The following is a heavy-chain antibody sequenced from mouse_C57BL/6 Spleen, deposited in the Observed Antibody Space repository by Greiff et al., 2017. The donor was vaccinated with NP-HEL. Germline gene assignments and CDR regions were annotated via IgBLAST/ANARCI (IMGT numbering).Heavy chain of an antibody. Sequence: EVMLVESEGGLVQPGSSMKLSCTASGFTFSDYYMAWVRQVPEKGLEWVANINYDGSSTYYLDSLKSRFLLSRDNAKNILYLQMGSLKSEDTATYYCARVYGYYDAMDYWGQGTSVTVAS. CDR1: GFTFSDYY. D-gene: IGHD2-2*01. V-gene: IGHV5-16*01. J-gene: IGHJ4*01. CDR3: ARVYGYYDAMDY. CDR2: INYDGSST.